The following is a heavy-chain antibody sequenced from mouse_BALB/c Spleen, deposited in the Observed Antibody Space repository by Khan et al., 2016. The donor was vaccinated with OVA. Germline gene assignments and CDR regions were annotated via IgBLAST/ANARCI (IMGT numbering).Heavy chain of an antibody. V-gene: IGHV1-87*01. CDR2: IYPGDGDT. J-gene: IGHJ2*01. CDR3: ASYRFDFFDD. CDR1: GYTFTTYW. D-gene: IGHD2-14*01. Sequence: QVQLQPSGAELARPGASVKLSCKASGYTFTTYWMQWVKQRPGQALEWIGTIYPGDGDTRYAQRFKGKATLTADKSSSTAYMQLSSLTSEDSAVYYCASYRFDFFDDWGQGTTLTGSS.